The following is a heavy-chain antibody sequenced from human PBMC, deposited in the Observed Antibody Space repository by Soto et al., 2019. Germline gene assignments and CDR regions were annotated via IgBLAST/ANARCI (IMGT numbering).Heavy chain of an antibody. J-gene: IGHJ4*02. CDR3: ARGGYSYGPAGDYFDY. CDR2: IIPIFGTA. V-gene: IGHV1-69*06. CDR1: GGTFSSYA. D-gene: IGHD5-18*01. Sequence: GASVKVSCKASGGTFSSYATSWVRQAPGQGLEWMGGIIPIFGTANYAQKFQGRVTITADKSTSTAYMELSSLRSEDTAVYYCARGGYSYGPAGDYFDYWGQGTLVTVSS.